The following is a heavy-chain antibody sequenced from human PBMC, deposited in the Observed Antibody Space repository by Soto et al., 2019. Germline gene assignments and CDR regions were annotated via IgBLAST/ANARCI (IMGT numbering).Heavy chain of an antibody. Sequence: QVQLVQSGAEVKKPGASVKVSCKASGYTFTSYGISWVRQAPGQGLEWMGWISAYNGNTNYAQKLQGRVTMTTDTSTSPADREVRCLRSDDPAVYYCARDGGARLLWFGGNYYGMDVWGQGTTVTVSS. D-gene: IGHD3-10*01. CDR3: ARDGGARLLWFGGNYYGMDV. CDR2: ISAYNGNT. J-gene: IGHJ6*02. CDR1: GYTFTSYG. V-gene: IGHV1-18*01.